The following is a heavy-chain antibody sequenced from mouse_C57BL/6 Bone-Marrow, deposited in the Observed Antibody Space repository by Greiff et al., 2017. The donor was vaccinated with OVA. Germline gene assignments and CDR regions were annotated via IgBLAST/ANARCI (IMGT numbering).Heavy chain of an antibody. CDR2: INPGSGGT. Sequence: VQLQQSGAELVRPGTSVKVSCKASGYAFTNYLIEWVKQRPGQGLEWIGVINPGSGGTNDNEKFKGKATLTADKSSSTAYMQLSSLTSEDAAVYFCARWGDYFDYWGQGTTLTVSS. CDR1: GYAFTNYL. J-gene: IGHJ2*01. CDR3: ARWGDYFDY. V-gene: IGHV1-54*01.